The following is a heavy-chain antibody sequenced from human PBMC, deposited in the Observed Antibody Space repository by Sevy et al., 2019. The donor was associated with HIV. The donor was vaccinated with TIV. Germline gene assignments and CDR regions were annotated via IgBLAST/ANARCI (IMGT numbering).Heavy chain of an antibody. CDR1: GFTFNSYG. CDR3: AGDLEFYDYGDCGPAFTPDY. Sequence: GGSLRLSCATSGFTFNSYGMHWVRQAPGKGLEWVALIWFDGSNKYYADSLKGRFTISRDIVKNTLHLQMNSLRAEDKAVYYCAGDLEFYDYGDCGPAFTPDYWGQGTMVTVSS. V-gene: IGHV3-33*01. J-gene: IGHJ4*02. D-gene: IGHD4-17*01. CDR2: IWFDGSNK.